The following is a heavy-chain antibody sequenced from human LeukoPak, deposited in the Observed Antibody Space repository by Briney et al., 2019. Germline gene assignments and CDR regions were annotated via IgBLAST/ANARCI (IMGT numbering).Heavy chain of an antibody. J-gene: IGHJ3*02. D-gene: IGHD3-16*01. CDR1: GDSVSSNSAA. CDR2: TYYRSKCYN. Sequence: SQTLSLTCAISGDSVSSNSAAWNWIRQSPSRGLEWLGRTYYRSKCYNDYAVSVKSRITINPDTSKNQFSLQLNSVTSEATSVYYCARDHYDYVWGGAFDIWGQGTMVTVSS. CDR3: ARDHYDYVWGGAFDI. V-gene: IGHV6-1*01.